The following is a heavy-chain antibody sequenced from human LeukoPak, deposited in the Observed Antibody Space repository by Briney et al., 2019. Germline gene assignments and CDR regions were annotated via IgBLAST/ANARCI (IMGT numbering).Heavy chain of an antibody. Sequence: GGSLRLSCAASEFTFINYGMSWVRQAPGKGLEWVSTISGSGGSTYYADSVKGRFTISRDNSKNTLYLQMNSLRADDTAVYYCAKVYGYYLYYYMGVWGKGTTVTISS. J-gene: IGHJ6*03. CDR3: AKVYGYYLYYYMGV. CDR2: ISGSGGST. V-gene: IGHV3-23*01. CDR1: EFTFINYG. D-gene: IGHD3-10*01.